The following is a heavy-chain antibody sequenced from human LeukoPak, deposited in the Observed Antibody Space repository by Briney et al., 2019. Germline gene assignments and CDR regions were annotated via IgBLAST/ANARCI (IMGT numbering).Heavy chain of an antibody. Sequence: KPGGSLRLSCAASGFTFSDYYMSWIRQAPGKGLEWVSYISSSGSTIYYADSVKGRFTISRDNAKNSLYLQMNSLRAEDTAVYYCAREKERWLQSRRAFDIWGQGTMVTVSS. CDR2: ISSSGSTI. CDR1: GFTFSDYY. J-gene: IGHJ3*02. V-gene: IGHV3-11*01. CDR3: AREKERWLQSRRAFDI. D-gene: IGHD5-24*01.